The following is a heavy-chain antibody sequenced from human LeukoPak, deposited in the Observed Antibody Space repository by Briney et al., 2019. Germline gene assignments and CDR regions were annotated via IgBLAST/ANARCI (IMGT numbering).Heavy chain of an antibody. Sequence: SVKVSCKASGYTFANYGISWVRQAPGQGLEWMGGIIPIFGTANYAQKFQGRVTITTDESTSTAYMELSSLRSEDTAVYYCARDYGAAASWFDPWGQGTLVTVSS. V-gene: IGHV1-69*05. CDR1: GYTFANYG. CDR3: ARDYGAAASWFDP. D-gene: IGHD6-13*01. J-gene: IGHJ5*02. CDR2: IIPIFGTA.